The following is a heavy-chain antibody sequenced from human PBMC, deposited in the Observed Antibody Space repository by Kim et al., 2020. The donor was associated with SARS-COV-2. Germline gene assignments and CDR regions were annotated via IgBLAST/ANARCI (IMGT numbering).Heavy chain of an antibody. Sequence: QIFQGRVTITRDTSASSACMELSSLTSEDTAIYYCARDGTTRNGGYYFDYWGQGALVTVSS. J-gene: IGHJ4*01. V-gene: IGHV1-3*01. D-gene: IGHD1-1*01. CDR3: ARDGTTRNGGYYFDY.